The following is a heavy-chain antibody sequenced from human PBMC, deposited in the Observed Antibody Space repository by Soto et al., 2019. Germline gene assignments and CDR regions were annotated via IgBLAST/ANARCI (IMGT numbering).Heavy chain of an antibody. Sequence: EVQLVESGGDLVQPGESLRLSCAASGFNFATHWMSWVRQAPGKGLQWVANINQDGRGRYYVDSLKGRFTISRDNAKNSLYLQMNSLTADDTAVYYCASGDNNFVELGHWGRGALVIVSS. V-gene: IGHV3-7*01. D-gene: IGHD1-20*01. CDR1: GFNFATHW. CDR3: ASGDNNFVELGH. CDR2: INQDGRGR. J-gene: IGHJ4*02.